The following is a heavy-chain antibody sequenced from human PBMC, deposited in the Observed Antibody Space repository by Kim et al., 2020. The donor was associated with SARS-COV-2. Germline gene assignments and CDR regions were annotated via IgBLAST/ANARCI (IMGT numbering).Heavy chain of an antibody. D-gene: IGHD1-26*01. Sequence: GGSLRLSCAASGFTFSSYWMSWVRQAPGKGLEWVANIKQDGSEKYYVDSVKGRFTISRDNAKNSLYLQMNSLRAEDTAVYYCARDLGAQIGDWFDPWGQGTLVTVSS. CDR3: ARDLGAQIGDWFDP. V-gene: IGHV3-7*01. J-gene: IGHJ5*02. CDR2: IKQDGSEK. CDR1: GFTFSSYW.